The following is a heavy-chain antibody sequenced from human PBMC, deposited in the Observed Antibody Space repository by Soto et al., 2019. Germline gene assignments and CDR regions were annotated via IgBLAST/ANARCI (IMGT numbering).Heavy chain of an antibody. V-gene: IGHV5-10-1*01. CDR3: ARHAGYSSSWYYWYFDL. D-gene: IGHD6-13*01. J-gene: IGHJ2*01. Sequence: SPSFQGHVTISADKSISTAYLQWSSLKASDTAMYYCARHAGYSSSWYYWYFDLWGRGTLVTVSS.